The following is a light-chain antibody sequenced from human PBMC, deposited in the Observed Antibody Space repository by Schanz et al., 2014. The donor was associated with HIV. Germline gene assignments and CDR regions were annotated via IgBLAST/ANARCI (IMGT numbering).Light chain of an antibody. CDR1: SSDVGNKNL. CDR2: EGT. J-gene: IGLJ2*01. V-gene: IGLV2-23*01. Sequence: QSALTQPASVSGSPGQSITISCTGTSSDVGNKNLLSWYQQRPGKAPKLMIYEGTKRPSGVSNRFSGSKSGNTATLTISGLQAEDESDYFCCSYAGSGIPVVFGGGTKLTVL. CDR3: CSYAGSGIPVV.